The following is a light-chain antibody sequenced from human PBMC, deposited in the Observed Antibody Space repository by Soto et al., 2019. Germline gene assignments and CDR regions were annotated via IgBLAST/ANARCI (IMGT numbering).Light chain of an antibody. J-gene: IGLJ1*01. V-gene: IGLV2-11*01. CDR3: CSYADNYSYV. Sequence: SVLTQPRSVSGSPGQSVTISCTGTSSDVGAYNYVSWYQQHPGRAPKLMTYDVSKRPSGGTDRFSGSKSGNTASLTISGLQAEDEADYYCCSYADNYSYVFGTGTKVTVL. CDR2: DVS. CDR1: SSDVGAYNY.